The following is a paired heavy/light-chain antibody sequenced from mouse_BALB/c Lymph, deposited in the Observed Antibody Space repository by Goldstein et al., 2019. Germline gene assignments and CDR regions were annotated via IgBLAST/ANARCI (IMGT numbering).Light chain of an antibody. J-gene: IGKJ1*01. Sequence: DIQMTQSSSSFSVSLGDRVTITCKASEDIYNRLAWYQLKPGNAPRLLISGATSLETGVPSRFSGSGSGKDYTLSITSLQTEDVATYYCQQYWSTPWTFGGGTKLEIK. CDR2: GAT. CDR3: QQYWSTPWT. V-gene: IGKV13-84*01. CDR1: EDIYNR.
Heavy chain of an antibody. CDR1: GFTFSDYG. CDR2: ISNLAYSI. CDR3: ARVGYDGVFDY. D-gene: IGHD2-2*01. J-gene: IGHJ2*01. Sequence: EVKLVESGGGLVQPGGSRKLSCAASGFTFSDYGMAWVRQAPGKGPEWVAFISNLAYSIYYADTVTGRFTISRENAKNTLSLEMSSLRSEDTAMYFCARVGYDGVFDYWGQGTTLTVSS. V-gene: IGHV5-15*02.